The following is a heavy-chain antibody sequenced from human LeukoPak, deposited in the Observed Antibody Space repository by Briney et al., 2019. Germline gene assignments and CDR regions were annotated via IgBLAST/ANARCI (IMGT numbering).Heavy chain of an antibody. CDR2: INHSGST. J-gene: IGHJ5*02. D-gene: IGHD3-10*01. V-gene: IGHV4-34*01. Sequence: SETLSLTCAVYGGSFSGYYWSWIRQPAGKGLEWIGEINHSGSTNYNPSLKSRVTISVDTSKNQFSLKLSSVTAADTAVYYCARRHITMVRGVIISYWFDPWGQGTLVTVSS. CDR1: GGSFSGYY. CDR3: ARRHITMVRGVIISYWFDP.